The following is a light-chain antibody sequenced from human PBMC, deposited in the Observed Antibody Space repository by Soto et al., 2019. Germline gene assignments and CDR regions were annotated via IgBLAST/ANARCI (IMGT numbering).Light chain of an antibody. CDR1: SSNIGGGYD. V-gene: IGLV1-40*01. J-gene: IGLJ2*01. CDR3: RSYDSSRSRSV. Sequence: QSVLTQPPSVSGAPGQSVTISCTGSSSNIGGGYDVPWYQQLPGTAPKLLIYGDSNRPSGVPDRFSGSKSGTSASLAITGLQAEDEADYYCRSYDSSRSRSVFGTGTKLTVL. CDR2: GDS.